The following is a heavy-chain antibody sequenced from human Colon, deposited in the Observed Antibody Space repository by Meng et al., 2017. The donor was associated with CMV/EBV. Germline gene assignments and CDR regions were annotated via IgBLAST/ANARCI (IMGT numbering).Heavy chain of an antibody. V-gene: IGHV4-59*01. CDR2: IHYSEST. CDR1: GGSTSSYY. J-gene: IGHJ6*02. Sequence: SETLSPTCTVSGGSTSSYYWSWIRQLPGKGLEWIGYIHYSESTNCNPSLKSRVTISVNTSKNQFSLKLSSVTAADTAVYYCARGIVVVPAATEIDYYYGMDVWGQGTTVTVSS. D-gene: IGHD2-2*01. CDR3: ARGIVVVPAATEIDYYYGMDV.